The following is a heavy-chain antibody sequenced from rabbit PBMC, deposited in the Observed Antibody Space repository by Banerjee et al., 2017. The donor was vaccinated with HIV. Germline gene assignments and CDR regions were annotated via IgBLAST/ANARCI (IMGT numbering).Heavy chain of an antibody. Sequence: QSLVESGGGLVQPEGSLTLTCTASGFSFSSNPMCWVRQAPGKGLEWIACIYAGTAGTTYYASWAKGRFTISKTSSTTVTLQMTSLTAADTATYFCARDLGGSSDLWGQGTLVTVS. CDR2: IYAGTAGTT. CDR1: GFSFSSNP. J-gene: IGHJ3*01. D-gene: IGHD8-1*01. V-gene: IGHV1S40*01. CDR3: ARDLGGSSDL.